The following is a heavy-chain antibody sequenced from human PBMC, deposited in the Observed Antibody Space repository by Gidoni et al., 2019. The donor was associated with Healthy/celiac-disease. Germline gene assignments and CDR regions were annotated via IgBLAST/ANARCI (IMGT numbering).Heavy chain of an antibody. Sequence: QVQLVESGGGVVQPGRSLRLSCAASGFTFSSYGMHWVRQAPGKGLEWVAVIWYDGSNKYYADSVKGRFTISRDNSKNTLYLQMNSLRAEDTAVYYCARVYGLGELSEFDYWGQGTLVTVSS. D-gene: IGHD3-16*02. CDR2: IWYDGSNK. CDR1: GFTFSSYG. CDR3: ARVYGLGELSEFDY. V-gene: IGHV3-33*08. J-gene: IGHJ4*02.